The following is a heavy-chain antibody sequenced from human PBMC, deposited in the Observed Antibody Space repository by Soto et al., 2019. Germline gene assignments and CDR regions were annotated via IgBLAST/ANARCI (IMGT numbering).Heavy chain of an antibody. J-gene: IGHJ3*02. CDR2: IYAAGST. CDR1: GFTVSKNY. V-gene: IGHV3-53*01. D-gene: IGHD3-3*01. CDR3: ARVLVRSGGNKAGDAYDI. Sequence: GGSLRLSCAASGFTVSKNYMCWVRQAPGKGLEWVSVIYAAGSTYYTDSVKGRFTISRDNSKNILFLQMNGLRAEDTALYFCARVLVRSGGNKAGDAYDIWGQGTMVTVSS.